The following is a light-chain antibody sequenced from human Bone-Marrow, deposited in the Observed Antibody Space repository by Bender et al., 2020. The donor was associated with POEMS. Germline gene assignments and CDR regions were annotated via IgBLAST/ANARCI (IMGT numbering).Light chain of an antibody. CDR1: SSDVAGYDF. Sequence: QSALTQPASVSGSPGQSITISCTGTSSDVAGYDFVSWYQQHPGKAPKLIIYGVSYRPSGVSNRFSGSKSGHTASLPISGLQAEDEADYHCSSYASTSSYVFGVGTAVTVL. J-gene: IGLJ1*01. CDR2: GVS. CDR3: SSYASTSSYV. V-gene: IGLV2-14*03.